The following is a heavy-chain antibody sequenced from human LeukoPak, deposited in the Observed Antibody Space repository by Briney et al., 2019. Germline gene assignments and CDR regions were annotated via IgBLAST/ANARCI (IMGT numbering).Heavy chain of an antibody. J-gene: IGHJ4*02. Sequence: SETLSLTCSVSGGSISSCYYYWSWIAPPPGQGLVWIEYIYYSRSSYFSPSLKSRVTISVDTSKNQFSLKLSSVTAADTALYYCARLKVDANNYFDYWGQGTLVTVSS. CDR2: IYYSRSS. V-gene: IGHV4-30-4*01. D-gene: IGHD1-26*01. CDR3: ARLKVDANNYFDY. CDR1: GGSISSCYYY.